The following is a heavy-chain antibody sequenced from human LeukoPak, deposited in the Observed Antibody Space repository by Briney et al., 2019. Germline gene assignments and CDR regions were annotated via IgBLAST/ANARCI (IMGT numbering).Heavy chain of an antibody. Sequence: PGGSLRLSCAASGFTFSSYGMRWVRQAPGKGLEWVAVIWYDGSNKYYADSVKGRFTISRDNSKNTLYLQMNSLRAEDTAVYYCAKAKGLNYYYYMDVWGKGTTVTVSS. V-gene: IGHV3-33*06. CDR1: GFTFSSYG. CDR2: IWYDGSNK. J-gene: IGHJ6*03. D-gene: IGHD3-16*01. CDR3: AKAKGLNYYYYMDV.